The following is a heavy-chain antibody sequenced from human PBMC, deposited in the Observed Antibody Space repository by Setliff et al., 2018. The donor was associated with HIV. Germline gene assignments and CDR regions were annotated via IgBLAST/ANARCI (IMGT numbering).Heavy chain of an antibody. V-gene: IGHV4-4*09. J-gene: IGHJ5*02. CDR2: IKTSGTT. D-gene: IGHD3-22*01. Sequence: PSETLSLTCTVSGGSISSYYWSWIRQPPGKGLEWIGYIKTSGTTNYNPSLKSRVTISVDTSKNQFSLKLSSVTAADTAVYFCARQTYYYDNSGHNWFDPWGQGTLVTVSS. CDR1: GGSISSYY. CDR3: ARQTYYYDNSGHNWFDP.